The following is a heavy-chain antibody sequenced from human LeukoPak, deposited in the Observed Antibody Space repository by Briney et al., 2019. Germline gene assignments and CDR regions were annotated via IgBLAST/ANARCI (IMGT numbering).Heavy chain of an antibody. J-gene: IGHJ4*02. CDR1: GGSISSGGYY. CDR2: IYYSGST. Sequence: PSETLSLTCTVSGGSISSGGYYWSWIRQHPGKGLEWIGYIYYSGSTYYNPSLKSRVTIPVDTSKNQFSLMLSSVTAADTAVYYCARGYDSSAYYPFNYWGQGTLVTVSS. D-gene: IGHD3-22*01. V-gene: IGHV4-31*03. CDR3: ARGYDSSAYYPFNY.